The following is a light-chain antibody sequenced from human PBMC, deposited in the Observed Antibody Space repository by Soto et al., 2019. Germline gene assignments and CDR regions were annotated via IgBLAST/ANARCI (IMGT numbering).Light chain of an antibody. V-gene: IGKV3-20*01. CDR1: QSVSSSY. CDR3: QQYGSSPPIT. CDR2: GAS. Sequence: EIVLTQSPGTLSLSPGERATLSCRASQSVSSSYLAWYQQKTSQAPRLLIYGASSRATGIPDKFSDSGSGTDFTLTISRLEPEDFAVYYCQQYGSSPPITLGQGTRLEIK. J-gene: IGKJ5*01.